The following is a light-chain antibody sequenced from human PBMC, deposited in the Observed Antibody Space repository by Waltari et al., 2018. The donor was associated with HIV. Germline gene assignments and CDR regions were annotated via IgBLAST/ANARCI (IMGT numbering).Light chain of an antibody. J-gene: IGKJ1*01. CDR3: QQYYSWPLT. CDR2: GAS. CDR1: QSVSSN. Sequence: EIVMTQSPATLSVSPGERATLSCRASQSVSSNLAWYQQKPGQAPKVLIYGASTRATGIPARFSGSGSGTEFTLTISSLQSEDFAVYYCQQYYSWPLTFGQGTKVEIE. V-gene: IGKV3-15*01.